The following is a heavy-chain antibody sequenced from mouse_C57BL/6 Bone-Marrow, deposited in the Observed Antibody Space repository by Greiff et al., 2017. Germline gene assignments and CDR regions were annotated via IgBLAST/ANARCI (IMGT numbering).Heavy chain of an antibody. J-gene: IGHJ4*01. CDR2: ISDGGSYT. V-gene: IGHV5-4*03. CDR1: GFTFSSYA. CDR3: ARHSYYYAMDY. Sequence: EVMLVESGGGLVKPGGSLKLSCAASGFTFSSYAMSWVRQTPEKRLEWVATISDGGSYTDYPDNVKGRFTISRDNAKNNLYLQMSSLKSEDTALYYCARHSYYYAMDYWGQGTSVTVSS.